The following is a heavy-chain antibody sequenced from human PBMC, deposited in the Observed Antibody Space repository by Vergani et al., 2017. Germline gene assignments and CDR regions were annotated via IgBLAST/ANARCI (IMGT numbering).Heavy chain of an antibody. CDR3: ARGDIVVVPAAMRGD. J-gene: IGHJ4*02. D-gene: IGHD2-2*01. V-gene: IGHV1-2*02. CDR2: INPNSGGT. CDR1: GYTFTSYG. Sequence: QVQLVQSGAEVKKPGASVKVSCKASGYTFTSYGISWVRQAPGQGLEWMGWINPNSGGTNYAQKFQGRVTMTRDTSISTAYMELSRLRSDDTAVYYCARGDIVVVPAAMRGDWGQGSLVTVSS.